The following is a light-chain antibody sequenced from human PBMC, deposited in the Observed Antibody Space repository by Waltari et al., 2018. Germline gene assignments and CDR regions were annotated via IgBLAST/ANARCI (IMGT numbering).Light chain of an antibody. CDR1: QTVRTTY. CDR2: GAS. J-gene: IGKJ4*01. V-gene: IGKV3-20*01. Sequence: EIVLTQSPGTLSLSPGERATLSCRASQTVRTTYLAWYHQKPGQAPTLLTYGASSRATGIPDRFSGSGSGTDFSLPISSLEPEDFPVYYCHQYDISPPTFGGGTKVEIK. CDR3: HQYDISPPT.